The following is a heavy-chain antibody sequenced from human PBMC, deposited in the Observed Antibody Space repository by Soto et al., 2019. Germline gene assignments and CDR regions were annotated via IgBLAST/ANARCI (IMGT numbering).Heavy chain of an antibody. V-gene: IGHV2-5*02. J-gene: IGHJ3*02. CDR3: AHRPFNSAWHDAYDI. D-gene: IGHD5-18*01. CDR2: IYWDDDK. Sequence: TLTLTCTFSGFSLSARGEGVGWIRQPPGKALEWLAIIYWDDDKRYSPSLRTTFTITKDTSKNQVVLTMTNMDPVDTATYFCAHRPFNSAWHDAYDIWGPGTMVTVSS. CDR1: GFSLSARGEG.